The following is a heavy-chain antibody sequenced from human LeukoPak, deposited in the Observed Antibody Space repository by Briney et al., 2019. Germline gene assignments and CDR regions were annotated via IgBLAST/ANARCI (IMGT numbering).Heavy chain of an antibody. CDR1: GYTFTSYG. Sequence: ASVKVSCKASGYTFTSYGINWVRQATGQGLEWMGWMNPNNDNTGYAQKFQGRVTMTRNTSISTAYMEPSSLRSEDTAVYYCARVAAAGTGDWFDPWGQGTLVTVSS. D-gene: IGHD6-13*01. CDR2: MNPNNDNT. V-gene: IGHV1-8*01. J-gene: IGHJ5*02. CDR3: ARVAAAGTGDWFDP.